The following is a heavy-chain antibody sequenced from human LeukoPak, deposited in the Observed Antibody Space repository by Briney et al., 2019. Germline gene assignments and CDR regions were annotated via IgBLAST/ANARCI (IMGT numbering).Heavy chain of an antibody. Sequence: SETLSLTCTVPGGSISSHYWSWIRQPPGKGLEWIGYMYDSVRTKDNPSLKSRVTLSADTSKNQFSLGLSSVTAADTAVYYCATIKRGNIYGYFDFWGQGILVTVSS. CDR1: GGSISSHY. D-gene: IGHD5-18*01. J-gene: IGHJ4*02. CDR2: MYDSVRT. V-gene: IGHV4-59*11. CDR3: ATIKRGNIYGYFDF.